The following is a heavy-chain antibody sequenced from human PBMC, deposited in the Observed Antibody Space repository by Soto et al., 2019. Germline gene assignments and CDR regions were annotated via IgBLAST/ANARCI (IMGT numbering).Heavy chain of an antibody. Sequence: SETLSLTCTVSGDSITDGDYYWSWIRQPPGKDLEWIAYIYYNGIIHYNPSLKSRVTISLDPSKNQFSLTMTSVTDADTAVYSCARGIPGGFDPWGQGTLVTVSS. CDR3: ARGIPGGFDP. V-gene: IGHV4-30-4*01. CDR2: IYYNGII. D-gene: IGHD2-2*02. CDR1: GDSITDGDYY. J-gene: IGHJ5*02.